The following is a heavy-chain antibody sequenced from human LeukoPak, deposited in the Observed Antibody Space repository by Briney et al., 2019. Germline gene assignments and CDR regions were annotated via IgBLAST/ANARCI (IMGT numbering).Heavy chain of an antibody. J-gene: IGHJ4*02. CDR1: GFSFSYYT. Sequence: GGSLRLSCSASGFSFSYYTMNWVRQAPGKGLEWVSYISSGSSVIYYADSVKGRFTISRDNAKNSLYLQMNSLRAEDTAVYYCATSIAAAGTLDSWGQGILVTVSS. CDR2: ISSGSSVI. CDR3: ATSIAAAGTLDS. V-gene: IGHV3-48*04. D-gene: IGHD6-13*01.